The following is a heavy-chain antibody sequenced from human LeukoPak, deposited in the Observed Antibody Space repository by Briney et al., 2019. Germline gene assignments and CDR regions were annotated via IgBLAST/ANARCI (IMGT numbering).Heavy chain of an antibody. V-gene: IGHV3-30-3*01. CDR1: GFTFSSYA. CDR2: TSNDGRDK. J-gene: IGHJ6*02. D-gene: IGHD3-10*01. CDR3: ARGEIITMVRGVYYYYYYGMDV. Sequence: GRSLRLSCAASGFTFSSYALHWVRQAPGKGLEWVAVTSNDGRDKHHADSVKGRFTVSRDNSKNTLYLQMNSLRAEDTAVYYCARGEIITMVRGVYYYYYYGMDVWGQGTTVTVSS.